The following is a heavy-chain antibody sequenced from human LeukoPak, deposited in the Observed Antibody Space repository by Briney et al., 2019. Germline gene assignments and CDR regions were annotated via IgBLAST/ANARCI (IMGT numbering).Heavy chain of an antibody. CDR1: GFTFSKHW. CDR3: ARLGTFCSSTSCLPRPLDS. J-gene: IGHJ5*01. V-gene: IGHV3-21*01. Sequence: GGSLRLSCVASGFTFSKHWMSWVRQAPGKGLEWVSSISSSSSYIYYADSVKGRFTISRDNAKNSLYLQMNSLRAEDTAVYYCARLGTFCSSTSCLPRPLDSWGQGTLVTVSS. D-gene: IGHD2-2*01. CDR2: ISSSSSYI.